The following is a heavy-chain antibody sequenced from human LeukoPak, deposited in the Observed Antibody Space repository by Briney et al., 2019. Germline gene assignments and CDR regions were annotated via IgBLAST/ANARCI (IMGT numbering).Heavy chain of an antibody. CDR3: ASAYGDYSSFDY. J-gene: IGHJ4*02. CDR2: ISGSSSYI. V-gene: IGHV3-21*01. CDR1: GFTFSSYS. D-gene: IGHD4-17*01. Sequence: GGSLRLSCAASGFTFSSYSMNWVRQAPGKGLEWVSSISGSSSYIYYADSVKGRFTISRDNAKNSLYLQMNSLRAEDTAVYYCASAYGDYSSFDYWGQGPLVIVSS.